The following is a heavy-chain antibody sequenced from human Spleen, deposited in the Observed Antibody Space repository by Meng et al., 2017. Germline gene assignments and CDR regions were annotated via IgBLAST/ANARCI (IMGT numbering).Heavy chain of an antibody. CDR2: INRSGSMR. V-gene: IGHV3-48*03. J-gene: IGHJ3*01. Sequence: GESLKISCAASEFSFSDYEMNWFRQAPGKGLDWIAYINRSGSMRYHAYSVKGRFTISRDNAKNSLYLHMNSLRAEDTAVYYCARVYDTSGYYVADASDVWGQGTMVTVS. CDR3: ARVYDTSGYYVADASDV. D-gene: IGHD3-22*01. CDR1: EFSFSDYE.